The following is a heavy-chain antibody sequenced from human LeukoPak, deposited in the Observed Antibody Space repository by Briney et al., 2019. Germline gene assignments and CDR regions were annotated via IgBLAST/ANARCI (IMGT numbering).Heavy chain of an antibody. D-gene: IGHD4-11*01. Sequence: APVKVSCKASGYTFTTYYIHRVRQAPGQGLEWMGIINPSGGSTSYTQKCQGRVTMTRDTSTTTVYMELSSLRSEDTAVYYCARVMGETLTNAVWGKGTTVTVSS. CDR3: ARVMGETLTNAV. V-gene: IGHV1-46*01. J-gene: IGHJ6*04. CDR2: INPSGGST. CDR1: GYTFTTYY.